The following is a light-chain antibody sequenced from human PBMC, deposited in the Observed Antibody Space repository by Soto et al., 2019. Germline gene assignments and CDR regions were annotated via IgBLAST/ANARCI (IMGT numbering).Light chain of an antibody. V-gene: IGKV1-12*01. CDR3: QQGYTTLPT. CDR2: AAS. CDR1: QDISTW. J-gene: IGKJ1*01. Sequence: DIHMTQSPSSVSASLGDRVTITCRASQDISTWVAWYQQKPGKAPKLLISAASTLQSGVPRRFSGSGSGTDFTLTICSLQPEDFATYYCQQGYTTLPTFGQGTKVDIK.